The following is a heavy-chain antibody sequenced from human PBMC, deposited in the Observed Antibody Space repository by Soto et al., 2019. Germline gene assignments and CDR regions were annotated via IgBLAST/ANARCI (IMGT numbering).Heavy chain of an antibody. J-gene: IGHJ6*02. CDR1: NGSISNYF. Sequence: PSETLSLTCTVSNGSISNYFWSWIRQPPGKGLEWIGYVYYTGSTSYNPSLKSRLTMSVDTSRKQFSLKLSSVTAADTAVYNCARYSSGWPGNGMDVWGQGTTVTVSS. D-gene: IGHD6-19*01. CDR2: VYYTGST. CDR3: ARYSSGWPGNGMDV. V-gene: IGHV4-59*01.